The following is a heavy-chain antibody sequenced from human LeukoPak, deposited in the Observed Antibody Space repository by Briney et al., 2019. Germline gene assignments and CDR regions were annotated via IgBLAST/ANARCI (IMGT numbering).Heavy chain of an antibody. CDR1: GGTFSSYA. V-gene: IGHV1-69*05. CDR2: IIPIFGTA. D-gene: IGHD5-18*01. J-gene: IGHJ5*02. Sequence: SVKVSCKASGGTFSSYAISWVRRAPGQGLEWMGGIIPIFGTANYAQKFQGRVTITTDESTSTAYMELSSLRSEDTAVYYCAREINVDTAMVPNWFDPWGQGTLVTVSS. CDR3: AREINVDTAMVPNWFDP.